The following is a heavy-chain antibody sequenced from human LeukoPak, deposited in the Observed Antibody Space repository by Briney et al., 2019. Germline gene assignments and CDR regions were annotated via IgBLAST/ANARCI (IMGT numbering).Heavy chain of an antibody. Sequence: SETLSLTCNVSGGSINKHYWSWIRQPPGKGLEWIGYMYYSGSTNYNPSLTSRVTISIDTSKNQISLKLTSVTAADTAVYYCARSGYYDSGVYKWWFDPWGQGTLVTVSS. D-gene: IGHD3-22*01. V-gene: IGHV4-59*11. J-gene: IGHJ5*02. CDR1: GGSINKHY. CDR2: MYYSGST. CDR3: ARSGYYDSGVYKWWFDP.